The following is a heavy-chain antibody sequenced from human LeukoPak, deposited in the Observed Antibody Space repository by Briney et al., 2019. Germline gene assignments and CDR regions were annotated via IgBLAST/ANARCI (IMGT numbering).Heavy chain of an antibody. CDR1: GFTVSSNY. V-gene: IGHV3-53*01. CDR3: ARDSPSTTFDY. CDR2: IYSAGST. D-gene: IGHD1-1*01. Sequence: PGGSLRLSCAASGFTVSSNYMSWVRQAPGKGLEWVSVIYSAGSTYYADSVKGRFTISRDNSKNTLYLQMNSLRAEDTAVYYCARDSPSTTFDYWDQGTLVTVSS. J-gene: IGHJ4*02.